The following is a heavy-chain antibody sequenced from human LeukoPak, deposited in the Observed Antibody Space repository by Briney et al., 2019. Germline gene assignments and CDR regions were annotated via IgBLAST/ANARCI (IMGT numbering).Heavy chain of an antibody. CDR2: IKSKTDGGTT. CDR1: GFIFSGYA. CDR3: VIDGFLQRWFFDY. V-gene: IGHV3-15*01. J-gene: IGHJ4*02. D-gene: IGHD5-18*01. Sequence: GGSLRLSCAVSGFIFSGYAMTWVRQAPGKGLEWVGRIKSKTDGGTTDYAAPVKGRFTISRDDSENTLYLQMNSLETEDTAVYYCVIDGFLQRWFFDYWGQGTLVTVSS.